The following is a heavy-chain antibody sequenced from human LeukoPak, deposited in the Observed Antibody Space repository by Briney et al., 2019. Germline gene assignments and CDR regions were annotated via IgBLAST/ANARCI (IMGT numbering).Heavy chain of an antibody. D-gene: IGHD3-22*01. Sequence: SGTLSLTCAVSGASIISNNWWSWIRQPPGKGLEWIGEINHSGNTNLNPSLKSRVTISVDTSKNQFSLRLMSVTAADTAVYYCAGSSYIGLDFWGQGTLVTVSS. CDR3: AGSSYIGLDF. V-gene: IGHV4-4*02. CDR2: INHSGNT. CDR1: GASIISNNW. J-gene: IGHJ4*02.